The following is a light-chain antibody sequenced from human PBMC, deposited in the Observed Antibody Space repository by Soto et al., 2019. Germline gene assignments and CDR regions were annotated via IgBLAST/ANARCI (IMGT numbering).Light chain of an antibody. CDR2: EVS. V-gene: IGLV2-14*01. Sequence: QSVLTQPASVSGSPGQSITISCTGTSSDVGGYNYVSWYQQHPGKAPKLMLSEVSDRPSGVSTRFSGSKSGNTASLTISGLQAEDEADYYCSSYTSGSTVVFGGGTKVTVL. CDR3: SSYTSGSTVV. J-gene: IGLJ3*02. CDR1: SSDVGGYNY.